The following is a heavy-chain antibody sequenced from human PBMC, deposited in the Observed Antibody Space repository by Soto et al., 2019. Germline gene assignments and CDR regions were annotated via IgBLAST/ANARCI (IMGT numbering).Heavy chain of an antibody. Sequence: GSLRLSCAASGFTFSSYQMNWVRQAPGKGLEWVANIKQDGSEKYYVDSVKGRFTISRDNAKNSLYLEMNSLRAEDTAVYYCARVAPYYYGSGSYYFDYWGQGTLVTVPS. V-gene: IGHV3-7*01. CDR1: GFTFSSYQ. CDR2: IKQDGSEK. J-gene: IGHJ4*02. CDR3: ARVAPYYYGSGSYYFDY. D-gene: IGHD3-10*01.